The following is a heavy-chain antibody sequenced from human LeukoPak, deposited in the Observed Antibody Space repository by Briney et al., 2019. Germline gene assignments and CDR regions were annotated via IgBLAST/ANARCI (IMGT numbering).Heavy chain of an antibody. J-gene: IGHJ4*02. Sequence: ASVKVCCKASGGTFSSYAISWVRQAPGQGLGWMGGIIPIFGTVNYAQKFQGRVTITADESTSTAYIELSSLRSEDTAVCYCARAARQGTGYFDYWGQGTLVTVSS. CDR2: IIPIFGTV. CDR3: ARAARQGTGYFDY. D-gene: IGHD6-6*01. V-gene: IGHV1-69*13. CDR1: GGTFSSYA.